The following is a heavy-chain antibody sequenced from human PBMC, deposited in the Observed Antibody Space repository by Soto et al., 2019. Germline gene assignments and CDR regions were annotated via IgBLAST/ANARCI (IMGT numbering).Heavy chain of an antibody. Sequence: ASVKVSCKASGYTFTGYYMHWMRQAPGQGLEWMGWINPNSGGTNYAQKFQGWVTMTRDTSISTAYMELSRLRSDDTAVYYCARDLGATYCSSTSCYHFDPWGQGTLVTVSS. CDR1: GYTFTGYY. J-gene: IGHJ5*02. CDR2: INPNSGGT. CDR3: ARDLGATYCSSTSCYHFDP. V-gene: IGHV1-2*04. D-gene: IGHD2-2*01.